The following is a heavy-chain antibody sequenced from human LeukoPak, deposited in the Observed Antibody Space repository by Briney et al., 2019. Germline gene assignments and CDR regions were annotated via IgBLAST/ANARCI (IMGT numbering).Heavy chain of an antibody. CDR1: GFTFGDYY. V-gene: IGHV3-11*01. J-gene: IGHJ6*02. CDR2: ISSRGDSL. CDR3: AREVVIVPDYFYYGLDV. D-gene: IGHD2/OR15-2a*01. Sequence: GGSLRLSCAASGFTFGDYYMTWIRQAPGKGLEWLSFISSRGDSLYYADSVRGRFTISRDNANNTLFLQMNSLRAEDTAVYYCAREVVIVPDYFYYGLDVWGQGITVSVSS.